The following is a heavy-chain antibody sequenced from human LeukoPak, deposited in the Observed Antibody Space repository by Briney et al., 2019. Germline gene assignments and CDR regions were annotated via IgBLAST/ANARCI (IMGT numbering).Heavy chain of an antibody. Sequence: SETLSLTCTVSGGSISSYYWSWIRQPPGKRLEWIGYIYYSGSNNYNPSLKSRVTISVDTSKNKFSLKLSSVTAADTAVYYCARVSRDGYNYLGYWGQGTLVTVSS. CDR2: IYYSGSN. V-gene: IGHV4-59*01. CDR3: ARVSRDGYNYLGY. CDR1: GGSISSYY. J-gene: IGHJ4*02. D-gene: IGHD5-24*01.